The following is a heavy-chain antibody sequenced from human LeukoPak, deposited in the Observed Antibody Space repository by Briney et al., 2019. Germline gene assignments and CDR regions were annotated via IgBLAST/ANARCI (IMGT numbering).Heavy chain of an antibody. D-gene: IGHD3-16*01. CDR1: GGSISSSSYY. CDR2: IYTSGST. J-gene: IGHJ6*03. V-gene: IGHV4-39*07. Sequence: SETLSLTCTVSGGSISSSSYYWGWIRQPPGKGLEWIGSIYTSGSTNYKPSLKSRVTMSVDTSKNQFSLKLSSVTAADTAVYYCARIGGDYYYYYMDVWGKGTTVTVSS. CDR3: ARIGGDYYYYYMDV.